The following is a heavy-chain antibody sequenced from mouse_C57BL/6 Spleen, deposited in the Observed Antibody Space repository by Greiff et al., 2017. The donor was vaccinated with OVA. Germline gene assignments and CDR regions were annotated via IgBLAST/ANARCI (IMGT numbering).Heavy chain of an antibody. CDR3: AREGIGGSSYDYYAMDY. CDR2: ISSGGSYT. Sequence: EVMLVESGGDLVKPGGSLKLSCAASGFTSSSYGMSWVRQTPDKRLEWVATISSGGSYTYYPDSVKGRFTISRDNAKNTLYLQMSSLKSEDTAMYYCAREGIGGSSYDYYAMDYWGQGTSVTVSS. J-gene: IGHJ4*01. V-gene: IGHV5-6*02. D-gene: IGHD1-1*01. CDR1: GFTSSSYG.